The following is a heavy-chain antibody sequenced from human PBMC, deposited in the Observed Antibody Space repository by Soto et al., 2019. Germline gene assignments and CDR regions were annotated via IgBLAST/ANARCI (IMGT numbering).Heavy chain of an antibody. J-gene: IGHJ4*02. CDR3: ARTSLETVISDKKGFDY. Sequence: ASVKVSCKASGYTFTSYAMHWVRQAPGQRLEWMGWINAGNGNTKYSQKFQGRVTITRDTSASTAYMELSSLRSEDTAVYYCARTSLETVISDKKGFDYWGQGTLVTVSS. V-gene: IGHV1-3*01. D-gene: IGHD4-17*01. CDR1: GYTFTSYA. CDR2: INAGNGNT.